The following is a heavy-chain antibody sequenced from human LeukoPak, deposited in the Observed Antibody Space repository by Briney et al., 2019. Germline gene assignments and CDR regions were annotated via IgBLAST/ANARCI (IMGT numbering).Heavy chain of an antibody. CDR1: GYTLTELS. CDR3: ATWPLIVGAVNDAFDI. V-gene: IGHV1-24*01. D-gene: IGHD1-26*01. J-gene: IGHJ3*02. Sequence: ASVKVSCKVSGYTLTELSMHWVRQAPGKGLEWMGWFDPEDGETIYAQKFQGRVTMTEDTSTDTAYMELSSLRSEDTAVYYCATWPLIVGAVNDAFDIWGQGTMVTVSS. CDR2: FDPEDGET.